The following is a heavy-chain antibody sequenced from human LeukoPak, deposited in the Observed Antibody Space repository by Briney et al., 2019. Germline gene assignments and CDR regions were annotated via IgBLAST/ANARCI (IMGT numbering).Heavy chain of an antibody. V-gene: IGHV4-59*01. CDR2: IYYSGST. CDR3: ARDRGLTTSGGVGFDY. Sequence: SETLSLTCTVSGGSISSYYWSWIRQPPGKGLEWIAYIYYSGSTNYNPSLKSRVTISVDTSKNQFSLKLGSVTAADTAVYYCARDRGLTTSGGVGFDYWGQGTLVTVSS. J-gene: IGHJ4*02. D-gene: IGHD4/OR15-4a*01. CDR1: GGSISSYY.